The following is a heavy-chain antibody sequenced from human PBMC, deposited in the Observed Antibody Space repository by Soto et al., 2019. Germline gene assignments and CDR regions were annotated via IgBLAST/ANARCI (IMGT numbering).Heavy chain of an antibody. J-gene: IGHJ4*02. Sequence: SETLSLTCTVSGGSISSSSCYWGWIRQPPGKGLEWIGSIYYSGSTYYNPSLKSRVTISVDTSKNQFSLKLSSVTAADTAVYYCARRVGRQQLPSHYFDYWGQGTLVTVSS. CDR1: GGSISSSSCY. D-gene: IGHD6-13*01. CDR2: IYYSGST. V-gene: IGHV4-39*01. CDR3: ARRVGRQQLPSHYFDY.